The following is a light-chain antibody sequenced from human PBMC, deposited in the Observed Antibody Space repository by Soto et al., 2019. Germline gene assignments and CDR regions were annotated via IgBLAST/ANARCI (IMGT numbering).Light chain of an antibody. CDR2: GAF. Sequence: EIVLTQSPGTLSLSPGERATLSCRASQSVSSNYLAWYQQKPGQAPRLLIYGAFSRATGIPDRFSGSGSGTDFTLTISRLEPEDFAVYYCQQYGSSHTFGQGTKLEIK. CDR1: QSVSSNY. V-gene: IGKV3-20*01. CDR3: QQYGSSHT. J-gene: IGKJ2*01.